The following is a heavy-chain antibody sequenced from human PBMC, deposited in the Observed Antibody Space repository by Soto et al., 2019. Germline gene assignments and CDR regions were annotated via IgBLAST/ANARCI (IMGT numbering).Heavy chain of an antibody. D-gene: IGHD4-17*01. V-gene: IGHV1-18*01. CDR1: GYTFSSNG. CDR3: AKDLPFYGDSGGFFEY. CDR2: ISAYNGKT. J-gene: IGHJ4*02. Sequence: GASVKVSCKASGYTFSSNGISWVRQAPGQGLEWMGWISAYNGKTYYAQKLQGRVTMTTDTSTNTAYMELRSLRSDETAVYYCAKDLPFYGDSGGFFEYWGQGALVTVSS.